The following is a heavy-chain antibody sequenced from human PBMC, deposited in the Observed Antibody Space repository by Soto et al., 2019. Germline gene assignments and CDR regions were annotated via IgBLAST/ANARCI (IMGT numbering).Heavy chain of an antibody. CDR3: ARDRIVGSPLGLFDI. V-gene: IGHV1-18*04. J-gene: IGHJ3*02. CDR2: ISAYNGNT. D-gene: IGHD3-22*01. Sequence: ASVKVSCKASGYTFTSYGISWVRQAPGQGLEWMGWISAYNGNTNYAQKLQGRVTMTTDTSTSTAYMELRSLRSDDTAVYYCARDRIVGSPLGLFDIWGQGTMVTVSS. CDR1: GYTFTSYG.